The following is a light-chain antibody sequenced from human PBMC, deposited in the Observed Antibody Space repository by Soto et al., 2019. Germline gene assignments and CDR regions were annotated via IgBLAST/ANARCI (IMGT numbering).Light chain of an antibody. CDR2: GAS. CDR1: HIVSSSY. Sequence: EIVLTQSPGTLSLSPGERATLSCRASHIVSSSYLAWYQQKPGQAPRLLIYGASSRATGIPDRFSGSGSGTDFTLTISRLEPEDFAVYYCQQYGSSPLYSFGQGTKLEIK. J-gene: IGKJ2*03. V-gene: IGKV3-20*01. CDR3: QQYGSSPLYS.